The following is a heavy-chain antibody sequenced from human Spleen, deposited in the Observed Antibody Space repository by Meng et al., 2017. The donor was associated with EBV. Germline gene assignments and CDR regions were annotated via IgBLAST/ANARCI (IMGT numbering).Heavy chain of an antibody. J-gene: IGHJ4*02. CDR2: IYAGDGST. Sequence: VQLVQSGAEVKKPGASGKLSCKASGYTFSTSAMHWVRQAPGQRLEWMGRIYAGDGSTKYSQRLQDRVTITRDTSASTSYMELSSLGSEDTAVYYCASYTSKGYAIDYWGRGTLVTVSS. CDR1: GYTFSTSA. D-gene: IGHD5-12*01. CDR3: ASYTSKGYAIDY. V-gene: IGHV1-3*01.